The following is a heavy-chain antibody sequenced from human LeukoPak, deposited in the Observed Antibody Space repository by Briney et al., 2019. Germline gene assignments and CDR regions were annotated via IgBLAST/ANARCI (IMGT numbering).Heavy chain of an antibody. V-gene: IGHV3-48*01. CDR2: ISSGAGSTI. CDR1: GFTFSNYA. Sequence: GGSLRLSCAASGFTFSNYAMSWVRQAPGKGLEWISYISSGAGSTIKYADSVKGRFTISRDNSKNTVYLQMNSLRAEDTGVYYCARDRLEAVTDDDYFDYWGQGTLVTVSS. CDR3: ARDRLEAVTDDDYFDY. D-gene: IGHD2-21*02. J-gene: IGHJ4*02.